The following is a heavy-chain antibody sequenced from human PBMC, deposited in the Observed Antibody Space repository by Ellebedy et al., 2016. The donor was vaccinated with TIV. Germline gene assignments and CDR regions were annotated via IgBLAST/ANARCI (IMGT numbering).Heavy chain of an antibody. Sequence: GESLKISCAASGFTFSSYAMTWVRQAPGKGLEWVSSLSDSGGSTYYADSVKGRFTISRDNSKYTVYLQMNSLRAEDTAVYYCAKLGQLLEYYYYYGMDVWGQGTTVTVSS. V-gene: IGHV3-23*01. CDR2: LSDSGGST. CDR1: GFTFSSYA. CDR3: AKLGQLLEYYYYYGMDV. D-gene: IGHD2-2*01. J-gene: IGHJ6*02.